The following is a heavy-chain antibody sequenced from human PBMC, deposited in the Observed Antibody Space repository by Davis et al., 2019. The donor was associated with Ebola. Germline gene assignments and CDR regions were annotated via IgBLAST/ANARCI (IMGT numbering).Heavy chain of an antibody. J-gene: IGHJ4*02. D-gene: IGHD3-10*01. CDR2: ISAYNGNT. V-gene: IGHV1-18*01. CDR1: GYTFTSYG. Sequence: ASVKVSCKASGYTFTSYGISWVRQAPGQGLEWMGCISAYNGNTNYAQKLQGRLTMTTDTSTSTAYMDLRGLRSDDTAVYYCARRPTDYYGSGSYTHIFDYWGQGTLVTVSS. CDR3: ARRPTDYYGSGSYTHIFDY.